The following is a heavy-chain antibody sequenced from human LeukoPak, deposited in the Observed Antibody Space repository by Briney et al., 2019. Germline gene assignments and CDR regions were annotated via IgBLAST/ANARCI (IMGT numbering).Heavy chain of an antibody. CDR1: GGSFSGYY. Sequence: SETLSLTCAVYGGSFSGYYWSWIRQPPGKGLEWIGEINHSGSTNYNPSLKSRVTISVDTSKNQFSLKLSSVTAADTAVYYCARGHSSGHYYNYGMDVWGHGTTVTVSS. J-gene: IGHJ6*02. D-gene: IGHD5-18*01. CDR2: INHSGST. V-gene: IGHV4-34*01. CDR3: ARGHSSGHYYNYGMDV.